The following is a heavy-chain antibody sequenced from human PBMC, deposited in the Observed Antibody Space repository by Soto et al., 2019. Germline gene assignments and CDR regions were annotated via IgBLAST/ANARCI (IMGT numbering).Heavy chain of an antibody. CDR3: ARGDGDDILTGYQYYFDY. J-gene: IGHJ4*02. CDR2: IIPIFGTA. Sequence: SVKVSCKASGGTFSSYAISWVRQAPGQGLEWMGGIIPIFGTANYAQKFQGRVTITADESTSTAYMELSSLRSEDTAVYYCARGDGDDILTGYQYYFDYWGQGTLVTVSS. CDR1: GGTFSSYA. V-gene: IGHV1-69*13. D-gene: IGHD3-9*01.